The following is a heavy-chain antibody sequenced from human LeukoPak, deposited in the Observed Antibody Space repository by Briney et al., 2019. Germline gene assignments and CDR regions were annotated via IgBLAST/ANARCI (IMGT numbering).Heavy chain of an antibody. J-gene: IGHJ5*02. V-gene: IGHV3-23*01. CDR1: GFTFSSYA. D-gene: IGHD5-24*01. CDR2: ISGSGGST. CDR3: AKGERWLQFDWLDP. Sequence: GGSLRLSCAASGFTFSSYAMSWVRQAPGKGLERVSAISGSGGSTYYADSVKGRFTISRDNSKNTLYLQMNSLRAEDTAVYYCAKGERWLQFDWLDPWGQGTLVTVSS.